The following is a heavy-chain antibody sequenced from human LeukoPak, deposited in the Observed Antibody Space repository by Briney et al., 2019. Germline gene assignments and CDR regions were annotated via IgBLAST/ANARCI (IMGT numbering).Heavy chain of an antibody. J-gene: IGHJ5*02. CDR1: GFTFSSYA. Sequence: GGFLRLSCAASGFTFSSYAMHWVRQAPGKGLEWVAVISYDGSNKYYADSVKGRFTISRDNSKNTLYLQMNSLRAEDTAVYYCARERITMVRGTYFLDSNWFDPWGQGTLVTVSS. D-gene: IGHD3-10*01. V-gene: IGHV3-30*04. CDR3: ARERITMVRGTYFLDSNWFDP. CDR2: ISYDGSNK.